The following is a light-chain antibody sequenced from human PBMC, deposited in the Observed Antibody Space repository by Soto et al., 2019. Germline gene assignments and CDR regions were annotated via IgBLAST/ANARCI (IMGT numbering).Light chain of an antibody. V-gene: IGKV3-20*01. CDR3: QQDGSSGT. J-gene: IGKJ1*01. CDR2: GAS. CDR1: QSVSNNY. Sequence: ESVLTQSPGTLSLSPGERATLSCRASQSVSNNYLAWYQQKPGQAPRLLIYGASNRATSIPDRFSGSGSGTDFTLTISRLEPEDFAMYYCQQDGSSGTFGQGTKVDIK.